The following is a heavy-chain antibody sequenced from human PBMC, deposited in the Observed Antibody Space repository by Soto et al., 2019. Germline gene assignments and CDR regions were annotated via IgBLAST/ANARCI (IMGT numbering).Heavy chain of an antibody. CDR3: ARVFGSGSYYFDY. J-gene: IGHJ4*02. D-gene: IGHD3-10*01. CDR2: ISKSGYT. V-gene: IGHV4-4*08. Sequence: SETLSLTCTVSSGSISSITNHYCSWIRQPPGKGLEWVGYISKSGYTSYNPSLKSRVTMSVDTSKNQFSLKLGSVSAADTSMYYCARVFGSGSYYFDYWGQGTLVTVSS. CDR1: SGSISSITNHY.